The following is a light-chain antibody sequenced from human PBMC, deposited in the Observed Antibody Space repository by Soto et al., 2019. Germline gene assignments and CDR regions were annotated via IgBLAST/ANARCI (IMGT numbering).Light chain of an antibody. Sequence: QSALTQPASVSGSPGQSITISCTGSSSDVGSYNLVSWYQQYPGKAPKLMIYNASKRPAGVSNRFSGSKSGNTASLTISGLQADDEADYHCCSYAGSGTYVFGSGTKVTVL. CDR2: NAS. CDR3: CSYAGSGTYV. J-gene: IGLJ1*01. CDR1: SSDVGSYNL. V-gene: IGLV2-23*01.